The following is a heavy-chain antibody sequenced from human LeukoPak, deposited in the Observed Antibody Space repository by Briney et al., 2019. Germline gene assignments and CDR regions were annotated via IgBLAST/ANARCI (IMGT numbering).Heavy chain of an antibody. D-gene: IGHD3-22*01. CDR3: AKDVYYDSSGPHDY. V-gene: IGHV3-30*18. Sequence: GGSLRLSCAASGFTFSSYGMHWVRQAPGKGLEWVAVISYDGSNKYYADPVKGRFTIPRDNSKNTLYLQMNSLRAEDTAVYYCAKDVYYDSSGPHDYWGQGTLVTVSS. J-gene: IGHJ4*02. CDR2: ISYDGSNK. CDR1: GFTFSSYG.